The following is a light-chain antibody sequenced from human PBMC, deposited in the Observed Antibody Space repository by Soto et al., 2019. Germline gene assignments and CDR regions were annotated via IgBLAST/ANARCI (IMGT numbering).Light chain of an antibody. CDR1: SSDVGGFEY. Sequence: QPALXQPAPVPPSPGQSITISCTGTSSDVGGFEYVSWYQHQPGKAPKLIIYDVTKRPSGVSNRFSGSKSGNTASLTISGIQAEDEGDYYCGSITRSSTSVFGTGTKVTVL. V-gene: IGLV2-14*01. CDR3: GSITRSSTSV. J-gene: IGLJ1*01. CDR2: DVT.